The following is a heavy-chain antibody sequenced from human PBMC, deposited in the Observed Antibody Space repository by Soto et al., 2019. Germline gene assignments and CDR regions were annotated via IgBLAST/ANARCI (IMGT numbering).Heavy chain of an antibody. Sequence: XGTLSLTCTVSGGSISSSSYYWGWIRQPPGKGLEWIGSIYYSGSTYYNPSLKSPVTISVDTSKNQFSLKLSSVTAADTAVYYCARFLGDYYYYYGMDVWGQGTTVTVSS. CDR1: GGSISSSSYY. D-gene: IGHD3-3*01. CDR3: ARFLGDYYYYYGMDV. V-gene: IGHV4-39*01. J-gene: IGHJ6*02. CDR2: IYYSGST.